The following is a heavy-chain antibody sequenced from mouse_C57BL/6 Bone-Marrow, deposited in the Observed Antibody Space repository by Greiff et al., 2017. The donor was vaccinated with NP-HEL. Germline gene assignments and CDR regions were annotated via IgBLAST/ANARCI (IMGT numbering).Heavy chain of an antibody. Sequence: QVQLKESGAELARPGASVKLSCKASGYTFTSYGISWVKQRTGQGLEWIGEIYPRSGNTYYNEKFKGKATLTADKSSSTAYMELRSLTSEDSAVYFCAITYYYGSSLDYWGQGTTLTVSS. CDR1: GYTFTSYG. CDR3: AITYYYGSSLDY. V-gene: IGHV1-81*01. J-gene: IGHJ2*01. CDR2: IYPRSGNT. D-gene: IGHD1-1*01.